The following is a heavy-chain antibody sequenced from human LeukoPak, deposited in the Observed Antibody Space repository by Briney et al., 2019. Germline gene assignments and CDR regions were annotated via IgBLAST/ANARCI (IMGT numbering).Heavy chain of an antibody. CDR1: GFTFSSYA. Sequence: GGSLRLSCAASGFTFSSYAMHWVRQAPGKGLEWVAVISYDGSNKYYADSVKGRFTISRDNSKNTLYLQMNSLRAEDTAVYYCARSGTLHGSGSYYTVYFDYWGQGTLVTVSS. J-gene: IGHJ4*02. CDR3: ARSGTLHGSGSYYTVYFDY. V-gene: IGHV3-30-3*01. D-gene: IGHD3-10*01. CDR2: ISYDGSNK.